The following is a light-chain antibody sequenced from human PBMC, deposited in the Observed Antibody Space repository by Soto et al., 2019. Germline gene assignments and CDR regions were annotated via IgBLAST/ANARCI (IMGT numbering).Light chain of an antibody. J-gene: IGLJ2*01. CDR3: QSYDSNTVV. CDR1: SGGFPSNS. Sequence: NFMLTQPHSVSESPGKTVIISCTRSSGGFPSNSVQWYQQRPGSAPTTIISEDNQRPSGVPDRFSGSTDGSSNSASLIISGLQTEVEADYYCQSYDSNTVVFGGGTKLTVL. CDR2: EDN. V-gene: IGLV6-57*03.